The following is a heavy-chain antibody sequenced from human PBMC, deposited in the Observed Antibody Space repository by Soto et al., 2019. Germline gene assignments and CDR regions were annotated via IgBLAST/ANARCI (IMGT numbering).Heavy chain of an antibody. Sequence: ASVKVSCKASGYTFTSYYKHWVRQAPGQGLEWMGLIFPCCGSTSYAQKFQGIVTMTRDTSTSTVYMVLSSLRSEDTAVYYCSRDRENYYDSSGYWSHYYGMDVWGQGTTVTVSS. D-gene: IGHD3-22*01. J-gene: IGHJ6*02. CDR2: IFPCCGST. V-gene: IGHV1-46*01. CDR3: SRDRENYYDSSGYWSHYYGMDV. CDR1: GYTFTSYY.